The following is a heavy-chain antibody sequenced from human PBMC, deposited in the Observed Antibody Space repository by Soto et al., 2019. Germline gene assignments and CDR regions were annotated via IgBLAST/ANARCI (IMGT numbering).Heavy chain of an antibody. D-gene: IGHD6-19*01. V-gene: IGHV1-69*12. J-gene: IGHJ5*02. CDR2: IIPIFGTA. CDR1: GGTFSSYA. Sequence: QVQLVQSGAEVKKPGSSVKVSCKASGGTFSSYAISWVRQAPGQGLEWMGGIIPIFGTANYAQKFQGRVTITADESTSTAYMELGSLRSEDTAVYHCARGGEQWLVQDWFAPWGQGTLVTVSS. CDR3: ARGGEQWLVQDWFAP.